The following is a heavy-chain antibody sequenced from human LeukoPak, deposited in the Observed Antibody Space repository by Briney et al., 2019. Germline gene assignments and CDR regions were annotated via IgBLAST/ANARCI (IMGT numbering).Heavy chain of an antibody. CDR1: GYSISSGYY. CDR2: IYYSGST. V-gene: IGHV4-38-2*02. D-gene: IGHD3-3*01. Sequence: SETLSLTCTVSGYSISSGYYWGWIRQPPGKGLEWIGSIYYSGSTYYNPSLKSRVTISVDTSKNQFSLKLSSVTAADTAVYYCARSHDDFWSGYYFDYWGQGTLVTVSS. J-gene: IGHJ4*02. CDR3: ARSHDDFWSGYYFDY.